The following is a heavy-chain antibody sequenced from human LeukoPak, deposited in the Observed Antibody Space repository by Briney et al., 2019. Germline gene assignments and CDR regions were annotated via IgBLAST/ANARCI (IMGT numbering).Heavy chain of an antibody. CDR1: GGSISSYY. CDR2: IYTSGST. V-gene: IGHV4-4*07. D-gene: IGHD2-15*01. J-gene: IGHJ4*02. CDR3: AREGSSETPFDY. Sequence: SETLSLTCTDSGGSISSYYWSWIRQPAGKGLEWIGRIYTSGSTNYNPSLKSRVTMSVDTSKNQFSLKLSSVTAADTPVYYCAREGSSETPFDYWGQGTLVTVSS.